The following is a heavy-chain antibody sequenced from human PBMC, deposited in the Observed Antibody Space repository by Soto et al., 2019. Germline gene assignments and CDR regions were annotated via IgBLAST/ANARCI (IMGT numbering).Heavy chain of an antibody. D-gene: IGHD5-12*01. Sequence: QVQLAQSGGEVKKLGASLKVSCKASGYTFTNYGISWVRQALGQGLEWMGWISPYNGHTNSVQKFQERMSMTTDTSTATAYMELRSLRTDDTAVYYCARDHPFIVATMSIDFWGQGTLVSVSS. CDR3: ARDHPFIVATMSIDF. J-gene: IGHJ4*02. CDR1: GYTFTNYG. V-gene: IGHV1-18*01. CDR2: ISPYNGHT.